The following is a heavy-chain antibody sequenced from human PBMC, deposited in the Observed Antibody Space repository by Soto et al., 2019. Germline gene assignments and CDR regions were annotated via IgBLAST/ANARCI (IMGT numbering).Heavy chain of an antibody. V-gene: IGHV4-34*01. CDR3: ARGRRSSSPPQRYGMDV. Sequence: GFGGSWILQPPGKGLEWIGEINHSGSTNYNPSLKSRVTISVDTSKNQFSLKLSSVTAADTAVYYCARGRRSSSPPQRYGMDVWGQGTTVTVSS. J-gene: IGHJ6*02. D-gene: IGHD6-6*01. CDR1: GFG. CDR2: INHSGST.